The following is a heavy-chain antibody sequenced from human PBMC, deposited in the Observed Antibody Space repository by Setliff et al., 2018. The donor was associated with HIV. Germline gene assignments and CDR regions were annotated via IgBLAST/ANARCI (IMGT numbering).Heavy chain of an antibody. CDR3: ARDRAYCSSGSCYRPLVYYFYYMDV. Sequence: ASVKVSCKASGFTFSDYYMHWVRQAPGQGLEWMGWVRPYNADKNYAQKFQGRVTMTSDTSISTAYLELSGLASDDTAIYYCARDRAYCSSGSCYRPLVYYFYYMDVWGTGTTVTVSS. V-gene: IGHV1-2*02. J-gene: IGHJ6*03. D-gene: IGHD2-15*01. CDR1: GFTFSDYY. CDR2: VRPYNADK.